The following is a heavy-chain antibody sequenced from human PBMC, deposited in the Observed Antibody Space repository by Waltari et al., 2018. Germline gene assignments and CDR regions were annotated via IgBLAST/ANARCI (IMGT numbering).Heavy chain of an antibody. CDR3: ARTKRSGSYYSGAFDY. CDR2: INHSGRT. V-gene: IGHV4-34*01. Sequence: QVQLQQWGAGLLKPSETLSLTCAVYGGSFSGYYWSWIRQPPGKGLEWIGEINHSGRTNYNPSRKSRVTISVDTSKNQFSLKLSSVTAADTAVYYCARTKRSGSYYSGAFDYWGQGTLVTVSS. CDR1: GGSFSGYY. D-gene: IGHD3-10*01. J-gene: IGHJ4*02.